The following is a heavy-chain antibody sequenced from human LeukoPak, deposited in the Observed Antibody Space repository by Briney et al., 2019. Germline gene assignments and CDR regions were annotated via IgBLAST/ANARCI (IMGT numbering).Heavy chain of an antibody. J-gene: IGHJ4*02. Sequence: PGGSLRLSCAASGFTVSTYCFNWVRQAPGKGLEWVSSISSSSSYIYYADSVKGRFTISRDNAKNSLYLQMNSLRAEDTAVYYCARDRSSSSWDFDYWGQGTLVTVSS. CDR3: ARDRSSSSWDFDY. CDR1: GFTVSTYC. D-gene: IGHD6-13*01. CDR2: ISSSSSYI. V-gene: IGHV3-21*01.